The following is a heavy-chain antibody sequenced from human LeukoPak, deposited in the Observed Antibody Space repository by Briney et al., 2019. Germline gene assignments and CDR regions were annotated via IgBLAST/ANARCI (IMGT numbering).Heavy chain of an antibody. CDR2: IKQDGSEK. Sequence: GGSLRLSCAASGFTFSSYWMSWVRQAPGKGLEWVANIKQDGSEKYYVDSVKGRFTISRDNDKNSLYLKMNSLRAEDTAVYYCARDSGSSHNWFDPWGQGTLVTVSS. CDR3: ARDSGSSHNWFDP. D-gene: IGHD1-26*01. CDR1: GFTFSSYW. V-gene: IGHV3-7*01. J-gene: IGHJ5*02.